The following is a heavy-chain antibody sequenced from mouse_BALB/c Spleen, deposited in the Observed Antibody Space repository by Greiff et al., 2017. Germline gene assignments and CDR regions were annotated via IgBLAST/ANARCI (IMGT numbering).Heavy chain of an antibody. CDR3: ASYDDDDAAMDY. CDR1: GYTFTSYT. V-gene: IGHV1-4*01. J-gene: IGHJ4*01. CDR2: INPSSGYT. Sequence: VHLVESGADLARPGASVKMSCKASGYTFTSYTMHWVKQRPGQGLEWIGYINPSSGYTYYNQKFKDKATLAADKSTSTAYMQLSSLTSEDSAVYYCASYDDDDAAMDYWGQGTSVTVSS. D-gene: IGHD2-4*01.